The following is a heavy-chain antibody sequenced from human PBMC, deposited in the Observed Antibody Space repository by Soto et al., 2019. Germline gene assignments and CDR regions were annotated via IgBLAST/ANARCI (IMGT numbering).Heavy chain of an antibody. J-gene: IGHJ5*02. CDR3: ARDRLYGDYIGGPFDP. Sequence: QVQLVQSGAEVKKPGSSVKVSCKASGSTFSSYAISWVRQAPGLGLEWMGGIIPIFGTANYAQKFQGRVTITADESTSTAYMELSSLRSEDTAVYYCARDRLYGDYIGGPFDPWGQGTLVTVSS. D-gene: IGHD4-17*01. CDR2: IIPIFGTA. CDR1: GSTFSSYA. V-gene: IGHV1-69*01.